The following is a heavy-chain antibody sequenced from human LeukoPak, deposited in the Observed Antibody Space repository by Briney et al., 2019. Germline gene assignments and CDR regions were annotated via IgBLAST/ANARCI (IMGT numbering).Heavy chain of an antibody. CDR2: IYYSGDT. J-gene: IGHJ3*02. Sequence: SETLSLTCTVSGGSITSSSHYWGWIRQPPGKGLEWIGSIYYSGDTYYNPSLKSRVTISVDTSKNQFSLKLSSVTAADTAVYYCASTLILYVAFDIWGQGTMVTVSS. V-gene: IGHV4-39*07. D-gene: IGHD2-8*01. CDR3: ASTLILYVAFDI. CDR1: GGSITSSSHY.